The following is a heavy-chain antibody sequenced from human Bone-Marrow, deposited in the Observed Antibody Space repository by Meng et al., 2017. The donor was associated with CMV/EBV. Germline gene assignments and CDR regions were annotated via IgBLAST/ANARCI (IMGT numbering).Heavy chain of an antibody. CDR2: INGDANRP. CDR1: GFTFTDYW. CDR3: ARELVKDRRGRSDAFDI. V-gene: IGHV3-74*01. Sequence: GGSLRLSCVASGFTFTDYWIHWVRQPPGKGLVWVSRINGDANRPSYADSVGGRFTLFRDYAKNTVYQQKNSLSAEDTAVYYCARELVKDRRGRSDAFDIWGQGTMVTVSS. D-gene: IGHD3-10*01. J-gene: IGHJ3*02.